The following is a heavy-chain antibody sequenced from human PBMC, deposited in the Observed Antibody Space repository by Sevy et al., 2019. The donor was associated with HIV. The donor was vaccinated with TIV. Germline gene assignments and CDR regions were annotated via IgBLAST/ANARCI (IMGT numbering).Heavy chain of an antibody. CDR3: ALERLSSDVAEYFQN. CDR2: ISYDGINK. D-gene: IGHD1-1*01. Sequence: GGSLRLSCATSGFTFSSYSMHWVHQAPGKGLEWVATISYDGINKHYADSVKGRFTISRDNFKNSLSLQMNSLRAEDTAVYFCALERLSSDVAEYFQNRGQGTLVTVSS. V-gene: IGHV3-30-3*01. CDR1: GFTFSSYS. J-gene: IGHJ1*01.